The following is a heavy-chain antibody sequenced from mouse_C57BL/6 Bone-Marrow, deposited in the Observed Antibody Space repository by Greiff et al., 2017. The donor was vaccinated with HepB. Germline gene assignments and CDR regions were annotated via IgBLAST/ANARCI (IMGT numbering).Heavy chain of an antibody. CDR1: GYSITSGYD. V-gene: IGHV3-1*01. CDR3: AREEYYGYFDY. Sequence: EVMLVESGPGMVKPSQSLSLTCTVTGYSITSGYDWHWIRHFPGNKLEWMGYISYSGSTNYNPSLKSRISITHDTSKNHFFLKLNSVTTEDTATYYCAREEYYGYFDYWGQGTTLTVSS. CDR2: ISYSGST. J-gene: IGHJ2*01. D-gene: IGHD1-1*01.